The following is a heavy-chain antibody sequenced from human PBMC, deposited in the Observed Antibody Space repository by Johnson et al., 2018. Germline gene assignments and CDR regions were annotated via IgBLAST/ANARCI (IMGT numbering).Heavy chain of an antibody. CDR1: GFTFSSYG. J-gene: IGHJ1*01. CDR2: IRSKAYGGTT. CDR3: TRGRRDFQH. Sequence: VQLVESGGGVAQPGRSLRLSCAASGFTFSSYGMHWVRQAPGKGLEWVGFIRSKAYGGTTEYAASVKGRFTISRDDSKSIAYLQMNSLKTEDTAVYYCTRGRRDFQHWGQGTLVTVSS. D-gene: IGHD5-24*01. V-gene: IGHV3-49*04.